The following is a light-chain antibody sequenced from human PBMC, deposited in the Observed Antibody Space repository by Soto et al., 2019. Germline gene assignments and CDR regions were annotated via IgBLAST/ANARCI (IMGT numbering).Light chain of an antibody. J-gene: IGKJ1*01. V-gene: IGKV3-20*01. CDR3: QQYNNWPPWT. CDR2: GAS. CDR1: RDVSSNY. Sequence: EIVLTQSPGTLSLSPGERATLSCRASRDVSSNYLAWYQQKPGQPPRLLIYGASGRATGIPARFSGSGSETDFTLTITRLEPEDFAVYYCQQYNNWPPWTFGQGTKVEIK.